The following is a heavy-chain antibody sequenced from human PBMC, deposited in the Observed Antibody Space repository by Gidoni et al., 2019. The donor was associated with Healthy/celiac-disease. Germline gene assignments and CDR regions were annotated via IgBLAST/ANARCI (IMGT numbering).Heavy chain of an antibody. J-gene: IGHJ5*02. CDR1: GGTFSSYA. CDR3: ARGIAAAGTSPNCFDP. Sequence: QVQLVQSGAAVKKPGSSVKVSCKAYGGTFSSYAIRWVRQAPEQELEWMGRIIPILGIANYAQKFQGRVTITADKSTSTAYMELSSLRSEDTAVYYCARGIAAAGTSPNCFDPWGQGTLVTVSS. D-gene: IGHD6-13*01. V-gene: IGHV1-69*04. CDR2: IIPILGIA.